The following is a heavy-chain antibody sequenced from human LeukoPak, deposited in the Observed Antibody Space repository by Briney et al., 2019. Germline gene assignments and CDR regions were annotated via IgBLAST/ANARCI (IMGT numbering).Heavy chain of an antibody. CDR1: GGSISSSSYY. Sequence: SETLSLTCTVSGGSISSSSYYWGWIRQPPGKGLEWIGSIYYSGSTYYNPSLKSRVTISVDTSKNQFSLKLSSVTAADTAVYYCARRGSGWYYFDYWGQGALVTVSS. J-gene: IGHJ4*02. CDR2: IYYSGST. V-gene: IGHV4-39*01. CDR3: ARRGSGWYYFDY. D-gene: IGHD6-19*01.